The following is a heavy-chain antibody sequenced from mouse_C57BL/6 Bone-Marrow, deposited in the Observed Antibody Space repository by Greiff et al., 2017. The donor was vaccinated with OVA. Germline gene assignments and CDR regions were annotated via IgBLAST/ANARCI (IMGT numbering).Heavy chain of an antibody. CDR1: GFTFSSYA. V-gene: IGHV5-4*01. CDR3: AIDWGYPFAY. Sequence: EVQGVESGGGLVKPGGSLKLSCAASGFTFSSYAMSWVRQTPEKRLEWVATISDGGSYTYYPDNVKGRFTISRDNAKNNLYLQMSHLKSEDTAMYYCAIDWGYPFAYWGQGTLVTVSA. J-gene: IGHJ3*01. D-gene: IGHD2-2*01. CDR2: ISDGGSYT.